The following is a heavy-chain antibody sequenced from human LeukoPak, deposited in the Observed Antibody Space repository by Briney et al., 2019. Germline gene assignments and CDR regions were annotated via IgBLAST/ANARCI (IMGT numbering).Heavy chain of an antibody. CDR2: IYYSGST. Sequence: SETLSLTCTASGGSISSSSYYWGWIRQPPGKGLEWIGSIYYSGSTYYNPSLKSRVTISVDTSKNQFSLKLSSVTAADTAVYYCARDPRGYSYGENWFDPWGQGTLVTVSS. J-gene: IGHJ5*02. CDR3: ARDPRGYSYGENWFDP. CDR1: GGSISSSSYY. V-gene: IGHV4-39*07. D-gene: IGHD5-18*01.